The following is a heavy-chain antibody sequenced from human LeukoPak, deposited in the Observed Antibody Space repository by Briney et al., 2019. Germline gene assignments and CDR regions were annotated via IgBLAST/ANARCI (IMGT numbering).Heavy chain of an antibody. D-gene: IGHD3-3*01. CDR1: GFTFSSYA. CDR2: ISGSGGST. Sequence: GGSLRLSCAASGFTFSSYAMSWVRQAPGKGLEWVSVISGSGGSTYYADSVKGRFTISRDNSKNTLYLQMNSLRAEDTAVYYCAKSSYDFWSGYYRPWGQGTLVTVSS. V-gene: IGHV3-23*01. J-gene: IGHJ5*02. CDR3: AKSSYDFWSGYYRP.